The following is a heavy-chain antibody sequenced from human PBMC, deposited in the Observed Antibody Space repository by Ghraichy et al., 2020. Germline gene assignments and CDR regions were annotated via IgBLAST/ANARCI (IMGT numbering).Heavy chain of an antibody. CDR3: AKPQYGSRT. J-gene: IGHJ4*02. D-gene: IGHD3-10*01. V-gene: IGHV3-21*04. CDR2: ISTSSLYI. Sequence: GGSLRLSCAASGFTFSNYSMNWVRQAPGKGLEWVSSISTSSLYIFYADSVKGRFTISRDNSKNTLFLQMNSLRAEDTAVYYCAKPQYGSRTWGQGTLVIVSS. CDR1: GFTFSNYS.